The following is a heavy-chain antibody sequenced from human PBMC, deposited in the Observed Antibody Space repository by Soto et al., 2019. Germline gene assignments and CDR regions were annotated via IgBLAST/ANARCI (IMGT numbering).Heavy chain of an antibody. CDR2: ISWNSGSI. Sequence: PGGSLRLSCAASGFTFDGYAMHWVRQAPGKGLEWVSGISWNSGSIGYADSVKGRFTISRDNAKNSLYLQMNSLRAEDTALYYCAKTSALMVYATRFDYWGQGTLVTVSS. D-gene: IGHD2-8*01. CDR3: AKTSALMVYATRFDY. J-gene: IGHJ4*02. V-gene: IGHV3-9*01. CDR1: GFTFDGYA.